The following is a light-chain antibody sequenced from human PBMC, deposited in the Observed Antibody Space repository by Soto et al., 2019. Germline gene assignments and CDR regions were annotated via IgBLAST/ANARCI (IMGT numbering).Light chain of an antibody. V-gene: IGLV2-14*01. Sequence: QSALTQPASVSGSPGQSITISCTGTSSDVGGYNYVSWYQQHPGKAPKLMIYDVSNRPSGVSNRFSGSKSGNTASLTISGLQAEDEADYYCSSYTSSSTPLYVVFVGGTKVTVL. CDR1: SSDVGGYNY. CDR3: SSYTSSSTPLYVV. CDR2: DVS. J-gene: IGLJ2*01.